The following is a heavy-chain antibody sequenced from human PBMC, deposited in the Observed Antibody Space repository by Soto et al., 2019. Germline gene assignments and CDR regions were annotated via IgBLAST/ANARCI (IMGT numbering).Heavy chain of an antibody. V-gene: IGHV4-59*01. CDR3: ARDGRWFGAHNWFDP. Sequence: TSETLSLTCTVSGGSISSYYWSWIRQPPGKGLVWIGYIYYSGSTNYNPSLKSRVTISVDTSKNQFSLKLSSVTAADTAVYYCARDGRWFGAHNWFDPWGQGTLVTVSS. J-gene: IGHJ5*02. CDR2: IYYSGST. CDR1: GGSISSYY. D-gene: IGHD3-10*01.